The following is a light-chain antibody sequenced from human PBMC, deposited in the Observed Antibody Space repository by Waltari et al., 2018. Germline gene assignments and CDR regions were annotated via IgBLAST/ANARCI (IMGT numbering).Light chain of an antibody. Sequence: QSALTQPASVSGSPGQSITISCTGTSSDVGASHYVSWYQQQPAKAPNLIIYAVTNRPSGVSSLFAATTVGDMAPLTISRLPADDDADYYCSSYSSSSALRVFGGGTKLTVL. CDR1: SSDVGASHY. CDR3: SSYSSSSALRV. CDR2: AVT. J-gene: IGLJ3*02. V-gene: IGLV2-14*03.